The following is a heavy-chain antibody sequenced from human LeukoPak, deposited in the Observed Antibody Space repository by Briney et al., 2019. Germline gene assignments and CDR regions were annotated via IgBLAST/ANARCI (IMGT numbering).Heavy chain of an antibody. CDR2: ISGSDGSI. D-gene: IGHD6-19*01. CDR3: AKYNSGWSLDY. V-gene: IGHV3-23*01. CDR1: GFTFSSYG. Sequence: GGSLRLSCAASGFTFSSYGMTWVRQAPGKGLEWVSTISGSDGSIYYADSVKGRFTSSRDNSKNTLYLQMSSLRAEDTAVYYCAKYNSGWSLDYWGQGTLVTVSS. J-gene: IGHJ4*02.